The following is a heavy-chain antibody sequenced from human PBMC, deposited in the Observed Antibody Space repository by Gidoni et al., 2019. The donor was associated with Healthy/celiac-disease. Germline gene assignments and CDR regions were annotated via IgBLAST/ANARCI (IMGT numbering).Heavy chain of an antibody. D-gene: IGHD3-22*01. CDR3: AKEGYYYDSNYGYYMDV. V-gene: IGHV3-23*01. CDR2: ISGSGGST. J-gene: IGHJ6*03. CDR1: GFTFSSYA. Sequence: EVQLLESGGGLVQPGGSLRLSCAASGFTFSSYAMSGVRQAPGKGLEWVAAISGSGGSTYYADSVKGRFTISRDNTKNTLYLQMNSLRAEDTAVYYCAKEGYYYDSNYGYYMDVWGKGTTVTVSS.